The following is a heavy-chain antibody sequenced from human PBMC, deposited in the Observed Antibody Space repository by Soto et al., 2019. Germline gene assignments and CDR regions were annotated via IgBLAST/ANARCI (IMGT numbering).Heavy chain of an antibody. CDR1: GYSFTSYW. D-gene: IGHD1-26*01. CDR2: IYPGDSDT. J-gene: IGHJ3*02. Sequence: GESLKISCKGSGYSFTSYWIGWVRQMPGKGLEWMGIIYPGDSDTRYSPSFQGQVTISADKSISTAYLQWSSLKASDTAMYYCARLDGSGSYFSTRAAFDIRGQGTMVTVPS. V-gene: IGHV5-51*01. CDR3: ARLDGSGSYFSTRAAFDI.